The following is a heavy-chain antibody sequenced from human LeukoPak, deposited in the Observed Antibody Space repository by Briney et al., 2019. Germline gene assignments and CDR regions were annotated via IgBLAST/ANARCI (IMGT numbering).Heavy chain of an antibody. CDR3: ARETSTSYLNWFDP. J-gene: IGHJ5*02. V-gene: IGHV4-4*02. CDR2: IYHSGST. CDR1: GGSISSSNW. D-gene: IGHD2-2*01. Sequence: SETLSLTCAVSGGSISSSNWWSWVRQPPGKGLEWIGEIYHSGSTNYNPSLKSRVTISVDKSKNQFSLKLSSVTAADTAVYYCARETSTSYLNWFDPWGQGTLVTVSS.